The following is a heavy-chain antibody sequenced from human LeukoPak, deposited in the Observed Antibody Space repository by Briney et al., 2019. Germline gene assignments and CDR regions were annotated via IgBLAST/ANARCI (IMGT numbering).Heavy chain of an antibody. CDR3: ARDRQENSFDY. CDR2: IYPADSDT. CDR1: GYSFSNYW. Sequence: GESLKISCKGSGYSFSNYWIGWVRQLPGKGLEWKGIIYPADSDTRYSPSFQGQVTISVDKSITTAYLQWSSLKASDSAMYYCARDRQENSFDYWGQGTVVTVSS. V-gene: IGHV5-51*01. J-gene: IGHJ4*02.